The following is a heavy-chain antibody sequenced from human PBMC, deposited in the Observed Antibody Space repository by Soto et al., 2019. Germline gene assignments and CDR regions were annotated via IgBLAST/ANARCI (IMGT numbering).Heavy chain of an antibody. D-gene: IGHD4-17*01. CDR3: ARASHDYGELDY. CDR2: ISTWSSYS. Sequence: EVQLVESGGALVKLGGSLSLPGTAPGFTLSSFNRNWVRKAPGKGLEWVSYISTWSSYSFYADSVKGRFTISRDNAKNSLFLQMNSLRAEDTAVYYCARASHDYGELDYWGQGALVTVSS. J-gene: IGHJ4*02. CDR1: GFTLSSFN. V-gene: IGHV3-21*01.